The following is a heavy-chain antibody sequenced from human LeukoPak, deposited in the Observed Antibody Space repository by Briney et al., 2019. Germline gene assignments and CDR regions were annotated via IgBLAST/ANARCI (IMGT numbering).Heavy chain of an antibody. CDR1: RFTFSSYA. D-gene: IGHD5-18*01. V-gene: IGHV3-23*01. CDR2: ISGSGGST. CDR3: AKGLSVDTAMVLVA. Sequence: PGGSLRLSCAASRFTFSSYAMSWVRQAPGKGLEWVSAISGSGGSTYYADSVKGRFTISRDNSKNTLYLQMNSLRAEDTAVYYCAKGLSVDTAMVLVAGGQGTLVTVSS. J-gene: IGHJ4*02.